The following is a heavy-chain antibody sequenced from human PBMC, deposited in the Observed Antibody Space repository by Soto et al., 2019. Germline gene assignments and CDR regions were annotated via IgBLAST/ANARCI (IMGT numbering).Heavy chain of an antibody. V-gene: IGHV3-7*05. CDR3: ATSNCPLY. CDR1: GLTLSGYW. J-gene: IGHJ4*02. D-gene: IGHD2-15*01. CDR2: IKYDGSQK. Sequence: GGSLRLSCAASGLTLSGYWMNWVRQAPGRGLEWVANIKYDGSQKYYVDSVKGRFTISRDNAKNSLYLQMNSLTVEDTAVYYCATSNCPLYWGQGTLVTVSS.